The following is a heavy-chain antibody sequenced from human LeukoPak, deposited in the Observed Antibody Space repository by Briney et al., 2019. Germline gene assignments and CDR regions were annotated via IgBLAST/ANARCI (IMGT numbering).Heavy chain of an antibody. V-gene: IGHV4-61*02. CDR1: GGSISSGSYY. D-gene: IGHD1-26*01. Sequence: SETLSLTCTVSGGSISSGSYYWSWIRQPAGKGLEWIGRIYTSGSTNYNPSLRSPVTISADTSKNQFSLKLSSVAAADTAVYYCAREGRSGSPGFPTDRSFRAFDYWGQGTLVTVSS. J-gene: IGHJ4*02. CDR3: AREGRSGSPGFPTDRSFRAFDY. CDR2: IYTSGST.